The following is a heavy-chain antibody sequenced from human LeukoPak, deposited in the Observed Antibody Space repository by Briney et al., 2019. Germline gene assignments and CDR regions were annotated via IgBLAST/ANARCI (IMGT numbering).Heavy chain of an antibody. CDR3: ARRKARQIDY. Sequence: ASVKVSCKASGYTFTGYYMHWVRQAPGQGLEWMGWINPNSGGTNYAQKFQGRVTMTRNTSISTAYMELSSLRSEDTAVYYCARRKARQIDYWGQGTLVTVSS. D-gene: IGHD5-12*01. V-gene: IGHV1-2*02. J-gene: IGHJ4*02. CDR1: GYTFTGYY. CDR2: INPNSGGT.